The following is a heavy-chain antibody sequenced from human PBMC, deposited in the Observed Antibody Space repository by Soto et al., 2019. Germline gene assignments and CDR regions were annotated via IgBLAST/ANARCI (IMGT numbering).Heavy chain of an antibody. CDR3: AKDPSGDYDYVWVSYPEYYFDY. CDR1: GFTFSSYA. J-gene: IGHJ4*02. CDR2: ISGSGGST. Sequence: GGSLRLSCAASGFTFSSYAMSWVRQAPGKGLEWVSAISGSGGSTYYADSVKGRFTISRDNSKNTLYLQMNSLRAEDTAVYYCAKDPSGDYDYVWVSYPEYYFDYWGQGTLVTVSS. D-gene: IGHD3-16*02. V-gene: IGHV3-23*01.